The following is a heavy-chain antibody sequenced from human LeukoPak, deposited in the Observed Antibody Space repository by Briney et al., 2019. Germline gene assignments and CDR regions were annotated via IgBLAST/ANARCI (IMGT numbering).Heavy chain of an antibody. CDR2: INHSGST. Sequence: SETLSLTCAVYGGSFSGYYWSWIRQPPGKGLEWIGEINHSGSTNHNPSLKSRVTISVDTSKNQFSLKLSSVTAADTAVYYCARGHYFVDYWGQGTLVTVSS. D-gene: IGHD3-10*01. V-gene: IGHV4-34*01. CDR1: GGSFSGYY. CDR3: ARGHYFVDY. J-gene: IGHJ4*02.